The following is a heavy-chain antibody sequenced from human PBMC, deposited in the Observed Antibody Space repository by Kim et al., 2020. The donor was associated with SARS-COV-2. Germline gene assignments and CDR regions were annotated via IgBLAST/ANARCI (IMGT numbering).Heavy chain of an antibody. D-gene: IGHD3-16*02. CDR3: ARVIWGTYLYTDY. CDR1: GYTFTNNA. V-gene: IGHV7-4-1*02. J-gene: IGHJ4*02. CDR2: INTDTGNP. Sequence: ASVKVSCKASGYTFTNNAISWVRQAPGQGLEWMGWINTDTGNPTYAQAFTRRFVFSVDTSVTTAYLQISSLDAEDTALYYCARVIWGTYLYTDYWGQGTL.